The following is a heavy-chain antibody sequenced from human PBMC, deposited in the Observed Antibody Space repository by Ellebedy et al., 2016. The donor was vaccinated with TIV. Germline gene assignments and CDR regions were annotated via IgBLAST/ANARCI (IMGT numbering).Heavy chain of an antibody. J-gene: IGHJ4*02. D-gene: IGHD3-16*01. CDR1: GGSISSSSYY. Sequence: SETLSLXXTVSGGSISSSSYYWGWIRQPPGKGLEWIGSIYYSGSTYYNPSLKSRVTISVDTSKNQFSLKLSSVTAADTAVYYCARGDYVSWSFDYWGQGTLVTVSS. V-gene: IGHV4-39*07. CDR2: IYYSGST. CDR3: ARGDYVSWSFDY.